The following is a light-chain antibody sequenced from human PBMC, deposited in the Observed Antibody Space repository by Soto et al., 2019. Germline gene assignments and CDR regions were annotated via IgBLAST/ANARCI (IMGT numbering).Light chain of an antibody. CDR2: DAS. J-gene: IGKJ1*01. Sequence: DIQMTQSPSTLSASVGDRVTITCRASQSISSWLAWYQQKPGKAPKLLIYDASNLESGVPSRFSGSGSGTEFALTISSLQPDYFATYYCQQYNSYSGAFGQGTKVEIK. CDR1: QSISSW. CDR3: QQYNSYSGA. V-gene: IGKV1-5*01.